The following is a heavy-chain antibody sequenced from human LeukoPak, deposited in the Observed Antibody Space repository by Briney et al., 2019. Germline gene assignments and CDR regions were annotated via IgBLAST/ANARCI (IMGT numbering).Heavy chain of an antibody. Sequence: SQTLSLTCALSGDSLSSNSAAWNWIRHSPSRGLEWLGRTYYKSKRYYHYAVSVKSRITINPDTSKNQFSLQLNSVTPENMAVYYCARSNGWLDYWGQGTLVTVSS. CDR3: ARSNGWLDY. J-gene: IGHJ4*02. D-gene: IGHD6-19*01. CDR2: TYYKSKRYY. V-gene: IGHV6-1*01. CDR1: GDSLSSNSAA.